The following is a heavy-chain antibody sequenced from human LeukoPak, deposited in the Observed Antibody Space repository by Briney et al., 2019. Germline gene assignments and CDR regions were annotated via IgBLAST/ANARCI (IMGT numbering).Heavy chain of an antibody. CDR1: GFTFSSYS. CDR3: ARAPWELPPPYYYYGMDV. J-gene: IGHJ6*02. V-gene: IGHV3-21*01. CDR2: ISSSSSYI. D-gene: IGHD1-26*01. Sequence: GGSLRLSCAASGFTFSSYSMNWVRQAPGKGLEWVSSISSSSSYIYYADSVKGRFTISRDNAKNSLYLQMNNLRAEDTAVYYCARAPWELPPPYYYYGMDVWGQGTTVTVSS.